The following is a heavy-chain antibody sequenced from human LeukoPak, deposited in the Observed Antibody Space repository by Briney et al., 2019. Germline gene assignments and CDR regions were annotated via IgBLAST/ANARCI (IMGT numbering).Heavy chain of an antibody. D-gene: IGHD4-11*01. J-gene: IGHJ3*02. CDR2: ISGSGGST. Sequence: PGGSLRLSCAASGFTFSSYAMSWVRQAPGKGLEWVSGISGSGGSTYYTDSVKGRFTISRDNSKNTLYLQMNSLRAEDTAVYYCAKETDYSPRGGAFDIWGQGTMVTVSS. CDR1: GFTFSSYA. CDR3: AKETDYSPRGGAFDI. V-gene: IGHV3-23*01.